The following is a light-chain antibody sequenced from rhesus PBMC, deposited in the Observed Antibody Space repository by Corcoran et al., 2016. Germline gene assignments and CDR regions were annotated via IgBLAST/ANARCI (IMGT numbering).Light chain of an antibody. CDR2: KAS. Sequence: DIQMPQSPSSLSGSVGDTVTITCRASQSISSWLAWYQQQPGKAPKLLIYKASTLQSGVPSRVSGSGSGTEYTLTISSRQSEDSATDYCQQCSSSPYSFGQGTKVEIK. CDR1: QSISSW. V-gene: IGKV1-22*01. CDR3: QQCSSSPYS. J-gene: IGKJ2*01.